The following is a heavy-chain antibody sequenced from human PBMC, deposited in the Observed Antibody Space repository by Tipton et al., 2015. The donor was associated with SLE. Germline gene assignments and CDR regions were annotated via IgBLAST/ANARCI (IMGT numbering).Heavy chain of an antibody. V-gene: IGHV4-59*12. CDR1: DGPISNFH. D-gene: IGHD3-10*01. CDR2: IYYSGST. CDR3: ARGAKERITLVRVRPYYFDY. Sequence: TLSLTCTVSDGPISNFHCSWIRQSPGKGLEWIGNIYYSGSTNFNPSLKSRVTISIDTSRNQFSLSLRSVTAADTSVYYCARGAKERITLVRVRPYYFDYWGQGSLVTVSS. J-gene: IGHJ4*01.